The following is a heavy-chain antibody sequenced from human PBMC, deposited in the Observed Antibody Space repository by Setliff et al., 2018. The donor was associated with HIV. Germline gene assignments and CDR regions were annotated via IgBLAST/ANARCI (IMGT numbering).Heavy chain of an antibody. CDR1: GFSINNYD. J-gene: IGHJ6*02. CDR2: ISSSGNTI. CDR3: AYYSLGSFYLGYYYYHGMDV. D-gene: IGHD3-10*01. V-gene: IGHV3-48*03. Sequence: HPGGSLRLSCVASGFSINNYDMNWVRQAPGRGLEWISHISSSGNTIYYADSVRGRFTISRDNAKNSLYLQMIGLRAEDTAVYYCAYYSLGSFYLGYYYYHGMDVWGLGTTVTVSS.